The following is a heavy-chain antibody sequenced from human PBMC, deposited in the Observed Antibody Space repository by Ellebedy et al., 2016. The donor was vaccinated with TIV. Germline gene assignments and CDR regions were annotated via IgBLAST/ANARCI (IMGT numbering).Heavy chain of an antibody. D-gene: IGHD2-8*02. CDR2: IHPGDSET. CDR1: GYNFTNYW. Sequence: GGSLRLXXKASGYNFTNYWIGWVRQMPGKGLEWMGNIHPGDSETRYSPSFQGQVTISADNSINTAYLQWSSLKASDSAMFFCARPSLWSDTFDIWGQGTMVTVSS. J-gene: IGHJ3*02. V-gene: IGHV5-51*01. CDR3: ARPSLWSDTFDI.